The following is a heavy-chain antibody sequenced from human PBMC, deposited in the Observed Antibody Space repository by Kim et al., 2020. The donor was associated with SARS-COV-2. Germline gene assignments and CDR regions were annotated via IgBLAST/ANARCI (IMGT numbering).Heavy chain of an antibody. CDR2: SK. CDR3: AREPSTYFDY. Sequence: SKYYADSVKGRFTITRDASRSTVYLQMNSVRAEDTAVYFCAREPSTYFDYWGQGTLVTVSS. V-gene: IGHV3-66*01. J-gene: IGHJ4*02.